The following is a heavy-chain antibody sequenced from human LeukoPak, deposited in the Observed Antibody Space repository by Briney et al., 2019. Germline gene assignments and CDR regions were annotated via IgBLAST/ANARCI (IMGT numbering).Heavy chain of an antibody. CDR3: ATTYYYDSSGYYTFDY. Sequence: ASVKVSCKASGYTFTSYDINWVRQATGQGLEWMGWMNPNSGNTGYAQKFQGRVTMTEDTSTDTAYMGLSSLRSEDTAVYYCATTYYYDSSGYYTFDYWGQGTLVTVSS. V-gene: IGHV1-8*01. J-gene: IGHJ4*02. CDR2: MNPNSGNT. CDR1: GYTFTSYD. D-gene: IGHD3-22*01.